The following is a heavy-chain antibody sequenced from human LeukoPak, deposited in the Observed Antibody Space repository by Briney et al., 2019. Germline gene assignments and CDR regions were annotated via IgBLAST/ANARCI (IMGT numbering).Heavy chain of an antibody. CDR3: ARTPDYYGSGSYNWFDP. CDR2: IYYSGST. J-gene: IGHJ5*02. CDR1: GGSISSYY. V-gene: IGHV4-59*08. D-gene: IGHD3-10*01. Sequence: PETLSLTCTVSGGSISSYYWSWIRQPPGKGLEWIGYIYYSGSTNYNPSLKSRVTISVDTSKNQFSLKLSSVTAADTAVYYCARTPDYYGSGSYNWFDPWGQGTLVTVSS.